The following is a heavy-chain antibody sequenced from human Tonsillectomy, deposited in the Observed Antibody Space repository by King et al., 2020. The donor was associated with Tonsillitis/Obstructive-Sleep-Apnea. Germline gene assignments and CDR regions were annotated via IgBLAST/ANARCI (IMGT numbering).Heavy chain of an antibody. V-gene: IGHV3-49*04. CDR3: ARDWFSGWYGASGY. J-gene: IGHJ4*02. Sequence: VQLVESGGGLVQPGRSLRLSCLASRFTFGDYPMSWVRQTPGKGLEWISFIRSKAYGGTTEYAASVKGRFTVSRDDSKSTAYLQMNSLKTEDTAVYYCARDWFSGWYGASGYWGQGTLVTVSS. D-gene: IGHD6-19*01. CDR1: RFTFGDYP. CDR2: IRSKAYGGTT.